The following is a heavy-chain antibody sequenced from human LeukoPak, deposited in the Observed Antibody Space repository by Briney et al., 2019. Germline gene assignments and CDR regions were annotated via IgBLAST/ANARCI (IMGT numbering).Heavy chain of an antibody. V-gene: IGHV3-23*01. CDR3: AKDRDRYNWNDSGGWFDP. CDR1: GFTFSSYA. J-gene: IGHJ5*02. Sequence: GGSLRLSCAASGFTFSSYAMSWVRQAPGKGPEWVSAISGSGGSTYYADSVKGRFTISRDNSKNTLYLQMNSLTAEDTAVYYCAKDRDRYNWNDSGGWFDPWGQGTLVSVSS. CDR2: ISGSGGST. D-gene: IGHD1-20*01.